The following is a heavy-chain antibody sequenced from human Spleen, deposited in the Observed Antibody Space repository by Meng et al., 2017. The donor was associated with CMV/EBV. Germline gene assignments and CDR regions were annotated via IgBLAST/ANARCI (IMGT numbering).Heavy chain of an antibody. CDR3: ARSIEARYYYYGMDA. V-gene: IGHV3-74*01. D-gene: IGHD6-6*01. CDR2: VNGDGSTT. Sequence: GESLKISCAASGFTFSSFWMHWVRQVPGKGLVWVSRVNGDGSTTSDADSVKGRFTISRDNAKNTLFLQMNSLRAEDTAVYYCARSIEARYYYYGMDAWGQGTTVTVSS. CDR1: GFTFSSFW. J-gene: IGHJ6*02.